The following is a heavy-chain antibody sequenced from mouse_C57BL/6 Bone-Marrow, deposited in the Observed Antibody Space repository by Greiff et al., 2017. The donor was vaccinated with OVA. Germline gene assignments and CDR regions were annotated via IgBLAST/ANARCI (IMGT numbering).Heavy chain of an antibody. V-gene: IGHV14-3*01. CDR2: IDPANGNT. J-gene: IGHJ2*01. CDR3: ARTEYYGSSYEYCDY. D-gene: IGHD1-1*01. Sequence: VQLQQSVADLVRPGASVKLSCTASGFNIKNTYMHWVKQRPEQGLEWIGRIDPANGNTKYAPKFQGKATITADTSSNTAYLQLSSLTSEDTAIYYCARTEYYGSSYEYCDYWGQGTTLTVSS. CDR1: GFNIKNTY.